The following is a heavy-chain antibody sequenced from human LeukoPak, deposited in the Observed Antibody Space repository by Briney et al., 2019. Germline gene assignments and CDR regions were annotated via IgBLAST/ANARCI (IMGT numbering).Heavy chain of an antibody. CDR2: ISYDGSNK. Sequence: GGSLRLSCAASGFTFSSYAMHWVRQAPGKGLEWVAVISYDGSNKYYADSVKGRFTISRDNSKNKLYLQMNSLRAEDTAVYYCARDGRLLLTFGYFDYWGQGPLDTVS. CDR3: ARDGRLLLTFGYFDY. CDR1: GFTFSSYA. J-gene: IGHJ4*02. V-gene: IGHV3-30*01. D-gene: IGHD2-15*01.